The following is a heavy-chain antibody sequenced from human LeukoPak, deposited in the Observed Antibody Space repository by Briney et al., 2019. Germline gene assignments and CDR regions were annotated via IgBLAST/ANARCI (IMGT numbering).Heavy chain of an antibody. D-gene: IGHD3-22*01. CDR3: ARLPLNYYDSSGYYDYFDY. Sequence: PSETLSLTCTVSGGSISSYYWSWIRQPPGKGLEWNGYIYYSGSTNYNPSLKSRVTISVDTSKKQFSLKLSSVTAADTAVYYCARLPLNYYDSSGYYDYFDYWGQGTLVTVSS. CDR1: GGSISSYY. V-gene: IGHV4-59*08. CDR2: IYYSGST. J-gene: IGHJ4*02.